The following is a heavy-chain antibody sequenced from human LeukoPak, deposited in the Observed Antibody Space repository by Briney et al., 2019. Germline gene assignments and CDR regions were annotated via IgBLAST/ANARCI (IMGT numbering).Heavy chain of an antibody. CDR3: ARGAVAGTEGLGSFPID. J-gene: IGHJ4*02. Sequence: ASVKVSCKASGYTFTGYYMHWVRQAPGQGLEWMGRINPNSGGTNYAQKFQGRVAMTRDTSISTAYMELSRLGSDDTAVYYCARGAVAGTEGLGSFPIDWGQGTLVTVSS. CDR1: GYTFTGYY. V-gene: IGHV1-2*06. D-gene: IGHD6-19*01. CDR2: INPNSGGT.